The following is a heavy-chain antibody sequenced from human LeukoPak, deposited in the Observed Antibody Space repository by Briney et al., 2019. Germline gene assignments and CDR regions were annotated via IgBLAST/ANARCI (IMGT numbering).Heavy chain of an antibody. V-gene: IGHV3-9*01. CDR2: ISWNSGSI. CDR1: GFTFDDYA. D-gene: IGHD3-3*01. CDR3: AKDIRGYYDFWSGYYLIPGGMDV. Sequence: PGGPLRLSCAASGFTFDDYAMHWVRQAPGKGLEWVSGISWNSGSIGYADSVKGRFTISRDNAKNSLYLQMNSLRAEDTALYYCAKDIRGYYDFWSGYYLIPGGMDVWGQGTTVTVSS. J-gene: IGHJ6*02.